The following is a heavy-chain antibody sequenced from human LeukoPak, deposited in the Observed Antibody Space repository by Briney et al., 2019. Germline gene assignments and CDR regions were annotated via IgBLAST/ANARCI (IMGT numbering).Heavy chain of an antibody. CDR1: GGSFSGYY. CDR3: ASPPLRQPLGVNYFDY. D-gene: IGHD4-23*01. CDR2: INHSGST. Sequence: SETLSLTCAVYGGSFSGYYWGWIRQPPGKGLEGIGEINHSGSTNYNPSLKSRVTISVDTSKNQFSLKLSSVTAAATAVYYCASPPLRQPLGVNYFDYWGQGTLVTVSS. J-gene: IGHJ4*02. V-gene: IGHV4-34*01.